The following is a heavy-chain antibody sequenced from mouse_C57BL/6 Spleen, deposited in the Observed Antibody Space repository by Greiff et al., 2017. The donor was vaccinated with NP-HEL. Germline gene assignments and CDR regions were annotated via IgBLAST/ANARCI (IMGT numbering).Heavy chain of an antibody. CDR3: ARERDYSNYDFDY. Sequence: DVKLVESGGGLVKPGGSLKLSCAASGFTFSSYAMSWVRQTPEKRLEWVATISDGGSYTYYPDNVKGRFTISRDNAKNNLYLQMSHLKSEDTAMYYCARERDYSNYDFDYWGQGTTLTVSS. CDR1: GFTFSSYA. V-gene: IGHV5-4*01. D-gene: IGHD2-5*01. J-gene: IGHJ2*01. CDR2: ISDGGSYT.